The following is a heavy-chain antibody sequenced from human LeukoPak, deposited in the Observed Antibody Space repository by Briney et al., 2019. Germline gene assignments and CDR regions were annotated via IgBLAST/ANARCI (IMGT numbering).Heavy chain of an antibody. Sequence: GGSVKVSCKASGYTFTGYYMHWVRQAPGQGLEWMGWINPNSGGTNYAQKFQGRVTMTRDTSISTAYMELSRLRSDDTAVYYCARERYYCSSTSCYSAVDAFDIWGQGTMVTVSS. CDR2: INPNSGGT. CDR3: ARERYYCSSTSCYSAVDAFDI. V-gene: IGHV1-2*02. D-gene: IGHD2-2*01. J-gene: IGHJ3*02. CDR1: GYTFTGYY.